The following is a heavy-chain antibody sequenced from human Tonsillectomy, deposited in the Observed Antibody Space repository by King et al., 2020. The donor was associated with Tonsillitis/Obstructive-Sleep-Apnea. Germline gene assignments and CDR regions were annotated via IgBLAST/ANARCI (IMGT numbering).Heavy chain of an antibody. Sequence: VQLVESGAEVKKPGASVKVSCKSSGDTFTRHYMHCVRPAPGQRLAGMGIVNPRGGSTTYAQTFQGRVTMTRDTSTSTGYMELSSLRSEDTAVYYCARSTRMLKAFDIWGQGTMVTVSS. CDR3: ARSTRMLKAFDI. J-gene: IGHJ3*02. V-gene: IGHV1-46*01. CDR2: VNPRGGST. D-gene: IGHD2-8*01. CDR1: GDTFTRHY.